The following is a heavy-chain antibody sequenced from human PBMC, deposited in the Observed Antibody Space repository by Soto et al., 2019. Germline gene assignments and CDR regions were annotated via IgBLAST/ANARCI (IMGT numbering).Heavy chain of an antibody. V-gene: IGHV2-70*04. CDR1: GFSLRTSGMR. D-gene: IGHD1-1*01. Sequence: SVPTLVNPTQTLTLTCTFSGFSLRTSGMRVSWIRQPPGEALEWLARIDWDDDKFYSTSLRTRLTISKDTSKNQVVLSMTNMDPVDTATYYCAKTGTDGSWFDPWGQGTLVTVSS. CDR2: IDWDDDK. CDR3: AKTGTDGSWFDP. J-gene: IGHJ5*02.